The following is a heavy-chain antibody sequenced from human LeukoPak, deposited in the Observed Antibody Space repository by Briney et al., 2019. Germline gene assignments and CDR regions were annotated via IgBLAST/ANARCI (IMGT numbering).Heavy chain of an antibody. CDR1: GGSISSSSYY. V-gene: IGHV4-39*01. J-gene: IGHJ4*02. CDR2: IYYSGST. Sequence: SETLSLTCTVSGGSISSSSYYWGWIRQPPGKGLEWIGSIYYSGSTYYNPSLKSRVTISVDTSKNQFSLKLSSVTAADTAVYYCARGNYDILTGRRGFDYWGQGTLVTVSS. D-gene: IGHD3-9*01. CDR3: ARGNYDILTGRRGFDY.